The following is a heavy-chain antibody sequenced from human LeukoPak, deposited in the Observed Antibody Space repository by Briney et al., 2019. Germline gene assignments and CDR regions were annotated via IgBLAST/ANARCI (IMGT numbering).Heavy chain of an antibody. CDR2: INPSGGST. J-gene: IGHJ4*02. D-gene: IGHD6-13*01. CDR1: GYTFTSYY. Sequence: ASVKVSCKASGYTFTSYYMHWVRQAPGQGLEWMGIINPSGGSTSYAQKFQGRVTMTRDMSTSTVHMELSSLRSEDTAVYYCARDDNGGSWDYWGQGTLVTVSS. CDR3: ARDDNGGSWDY. V-gene: IGHV1-46*01.